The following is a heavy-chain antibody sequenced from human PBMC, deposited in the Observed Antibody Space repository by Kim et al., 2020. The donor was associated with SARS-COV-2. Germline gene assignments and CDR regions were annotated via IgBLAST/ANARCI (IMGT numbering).Heavy chain of an antibody. Sequence: FQGRVTITADESTSTAYMELSSLRSEDTAVYYCARVGEGYGAANYYGMDVWGQGTTVTVSS. D-gene: IGHD5-12*01. V-gene: IGHV1-69*01. CDR3: ARVGEGYGAANYYGMDV. J-gene: IGHJ6*02.